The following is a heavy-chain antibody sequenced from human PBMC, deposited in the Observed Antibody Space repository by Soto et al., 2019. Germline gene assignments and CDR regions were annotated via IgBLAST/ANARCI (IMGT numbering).Heavy chain of an antibody. CDR2: IHYSGDT. V-gene: IGHV4-39*01. CDR1: GGSISGNGDY. J-gene: IGHJ5*02. D-gene: IGHD3-10*01. Sequence: SETLSLTCTVSGGSISGNGDYWGWIRQPPGKGLEWIGSIHYSGDTYYNPSLKSRVTVSVDASKNQFSLRLSSVTAADTAVYYCVRRGSAPGTYWFGPWGQGTLVSGSS. CDR3: VRRGSAPGTYWFGP.